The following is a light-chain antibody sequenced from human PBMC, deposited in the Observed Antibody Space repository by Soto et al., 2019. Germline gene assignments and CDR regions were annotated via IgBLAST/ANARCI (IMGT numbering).Light chain of an antibody. CDR3: STWDATLNAVI. CDR2: GVT. CDR1: HNDIGTYDY. J-gene: IGLJ2*01. V-gene: IGLV2-14*03. Sequence: QSALTQPTSVSGSPGQSITISCTGNHNDIGTYDYVSWYQQHPGRAPRLLIYGVTTRPSGISDRFSASKSGLTASLTISGLQPEDEADYYCSTWDATLNAVIFGGGTKLTVL.